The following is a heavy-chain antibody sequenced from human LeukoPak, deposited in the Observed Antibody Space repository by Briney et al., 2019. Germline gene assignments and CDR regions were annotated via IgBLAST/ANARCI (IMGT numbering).Heavy chain of an antibody. D-gene: IGHD2-21*01. CDR2: FYSSGNS. CDR1: GGSIGSSNW. J-gene: IGHJ3*01. V-gene: IGHV4-4*07. CDR3: VRERHIASDAFDV. Sequence: SGTLSLTCAVSGGSIGSSNWWSWIRQPAGKGLEWIGRFYSSGNSDYNPSLKSRVTMSADTSKNQFSMQLTSVTAADTAVYYCVRERHIASDAFDVWGQGTLVTVSS.